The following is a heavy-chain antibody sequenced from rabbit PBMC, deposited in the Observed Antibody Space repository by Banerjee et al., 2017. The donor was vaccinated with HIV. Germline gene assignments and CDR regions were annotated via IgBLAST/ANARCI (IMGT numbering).Heavy chain of an antibody. Sequence: QSLEESGGDLVKPGASLTLTCTASGFSFSSSDYMCWVRQAPGKGLEWIACIYAGSSGSTYYASWAKGRFTISKTSSTTVTLQMTSLTAADTATYFCARSLGYTSNGADYPYHLWGPGTL. D-gene: IGHD3-1*01. CDR1: GFSFSSSDY. J-gene: IGHJ4*01. CDR2: IYAGSSGST. V-gene: IGHV1S40*01. CDR3: ARSLGYTSNGADYPYHL.